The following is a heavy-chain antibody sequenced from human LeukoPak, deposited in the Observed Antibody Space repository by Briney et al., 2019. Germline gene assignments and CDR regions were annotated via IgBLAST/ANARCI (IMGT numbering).Heavy chain of an antibody. CDR1: GGSFSGYY. Sequence: SETLSLTCAVYGGSFSGYYWSWIRQPPGKGLEWIGEINHSGSTNYNPSLKSRVTISVDTSKNQFSLKLSSVTAADTAVYYCARVSRYSGTIDYWGQGTLVTVSS. CDR3: ARVSRYSGTIDY. V-gene: IGHV4-34*01. D-gene: IGHD1-26*01. CDR2: INHSGST. J-gene: IGHJ4*02.